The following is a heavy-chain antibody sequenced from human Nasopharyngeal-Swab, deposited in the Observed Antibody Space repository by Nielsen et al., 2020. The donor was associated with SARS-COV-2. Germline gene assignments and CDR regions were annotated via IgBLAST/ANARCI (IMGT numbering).Heavy chain of an antibody. J-gene: IGHJ2*01. V-gene: IGHV4-59*01. CDR1: GGSISSYY. CDR2: IYYSGST. CDR3: ARDPRVYYYDRSTSWYFDL. D-gene: IGHD3-22*01. Sequence: SETLSLTCTVSGGSISSYYWSWIRQPPGKVLEWIGYIYYSGSTNYNPSLKSRVTISVDTSKNQFSLKLSSVTAADTAVYYCARDPRVYYYDRSTSWYFDLWGRGTLVTVSS.